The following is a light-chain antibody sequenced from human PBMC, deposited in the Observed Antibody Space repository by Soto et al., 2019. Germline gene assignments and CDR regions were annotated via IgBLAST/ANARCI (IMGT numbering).Light chain of an antibody. CDR1: GSDIGGYNF. Sequence: QSVLTQPPSASGSPGQSVTISCTGTGSDIGGYNFVSWYQQHPGKVPKLIIYEVNKRPSGVSDRFSGSKSGNTASLTVSGLQADDEADYYCSSYAGTNNRYVFGTGTKLTVL. CDR3: SSYAGTNNRYV. CDR2: EVN. V-gene: IGLV2-8*01. J-gene: IGLJ1*01.